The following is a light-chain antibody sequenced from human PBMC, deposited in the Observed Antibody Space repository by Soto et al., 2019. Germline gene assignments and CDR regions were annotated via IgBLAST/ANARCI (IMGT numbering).Light chain of an antibody. V-gene: IGKV3-15*01. Sequence: EIVLTQSPATLSVSPGERATLSCRGSQSVSSHLAWDQQKPGQAHRLLIYGASTRANGIPARFSRSVSWTEFTLTISSLQSEDFAVYYCQQYNNWPPIPFGQGTRLEI. CDR3: QQYNNWPPIP. CDR1: QSVSSH. J-gene: IGKJ5*01. CDR2: GAS.